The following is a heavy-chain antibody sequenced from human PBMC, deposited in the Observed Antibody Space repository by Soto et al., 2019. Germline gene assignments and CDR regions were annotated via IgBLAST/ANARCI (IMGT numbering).Heavy chain of an antibody. CDR1: GGSTSSGGYY. Sequence: PSETLSLTCTVSGGSTSSGGYYWSWIRQHPGKGLEWIGYIYYSGSTYYNPSLKSRVTISVDTSKNQFSLKLSSVTAADTAVYYCARDFTDYSNYGAYYYYGMDVWGQGTTVTVSS. D-gene: IGHD4-4*01. CDR2: IYYSGST. CDR3: ARDFTDYSNYGAYYYYGMDV. V-gene: IGHV4-31*03. J-gene: IGHJ6*02.